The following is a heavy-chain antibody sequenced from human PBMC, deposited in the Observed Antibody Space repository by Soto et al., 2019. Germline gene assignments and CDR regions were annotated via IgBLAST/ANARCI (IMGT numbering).Heavy chain of an antibody. CDR3: AKALLLYYYDSSGYMYDFDY. J-gene: IGHJ4*02. D-gene: IGHD3-22*01. Sequence: EVQLLESGGGLVQPGGSLRLSCAASGFTFSSYAMSWVRQAPGKGLEWVSAISGSGGSTYYADSVKGRFTISRDNSKNSLYLQMNSLRVEDTAVYYCAKALLLYYYDSSGYMYDFDYWGQGTLVTVSS. CDR1: GFTFSSYA. CDR2: ISGSGGST. V-gene: IGHV3-23*01.